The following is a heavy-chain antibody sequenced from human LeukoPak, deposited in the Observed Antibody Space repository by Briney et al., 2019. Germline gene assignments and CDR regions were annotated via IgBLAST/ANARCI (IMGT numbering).Heavy chain of an antibody. Sequence: GGSLRLSCAASGFTFSSYSMNWVRQAPGKGLEWVSYISGSSSTIYYADSVKGRFTISRDNAKNSLYLQMNSLRAEDTAVYYCARDSYGSLTDYWGQGTLATVSS. CDR3: ARDSYGSLTDY. CDR2: ISGSSSTI. J-gene: IGHJ4*02. CDR1: GFTFSSYS. V-gene: IGHV3-48*01. D-gene: IGHD5-18*01.